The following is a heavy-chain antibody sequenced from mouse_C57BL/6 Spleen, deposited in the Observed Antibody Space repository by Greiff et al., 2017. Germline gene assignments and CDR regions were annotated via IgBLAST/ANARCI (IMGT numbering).Heavy chain of an antibody. V-gene: IGHV1-61*01. J-gene: IGHJ2*01. CDR2: IYPSDSET. CDR1: GYTFTSYW. CDR3: AREEIGYFDY. D-gene: IGHD2-14*01. Sequence: QVQLKESGAELVRPGSSVKLSCKASGYTFTSYWMDWVKQRPGQGLEWIGNIYPSDSETHYNQKFKDKATLTVDKSSSTAYMQLSSLTSEDSAVYYCAREEIGYFDYWGQGTTLTVSS.